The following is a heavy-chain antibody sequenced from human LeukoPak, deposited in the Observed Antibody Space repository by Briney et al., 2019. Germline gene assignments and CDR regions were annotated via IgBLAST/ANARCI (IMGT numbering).Heavy chain of an antibody. CDR1: GFTFDDYA. J-gene: IGHJ4*02. CDR3: AKDKTAAAGDNFDY. CDR2: ISGDGGST. V-gene: IGHV3-43*02. D-gene: IGHD6-13*01. Sequence: GGSLRLSCAASGFTFDDYAMHWVRHAPGKGLEWVSLISGDGGSTYYADSVKGRFTISRDNSKNSLYLQMNSLRTEDTALYYCAKDKTAAAGDNFDYWGQGTLVTVSS.